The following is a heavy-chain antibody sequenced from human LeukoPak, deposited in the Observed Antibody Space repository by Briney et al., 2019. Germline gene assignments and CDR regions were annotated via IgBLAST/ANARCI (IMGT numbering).Heavy chain of an antibody. Sequence: GASVKVSCKASGYTFTGYYMHWVRQAPGQGLKWMGWINPNSGGTNYAQKFQGRVTMTRDTSISTAYMELSRLRSDDTAVYYCARGSDILTGYYQNWFDPWGQGTLVTVSS. D-gene: IGHD3-9*01. CDR2: INPNSGGT. CDR1: GYTFTGYY. CDR3: ARGSDILTGYYQNWFDP. J-gene: IGHJ5*02. V-gene: IGHV1-2*02.